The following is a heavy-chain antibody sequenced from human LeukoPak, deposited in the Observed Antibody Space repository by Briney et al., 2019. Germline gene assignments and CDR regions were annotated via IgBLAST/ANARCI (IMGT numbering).Heavy chain of an antibody. CDR2: MNPNNGNT. Sequence: ASVKVSCKASGYTFSSYDINWVRQATGQGLEWAGWMNPNNGNTGYAQKFQGRVTMTRNTSISTAYMELSSLTSEDTAVYYCARRVAGVDCWGQGTLVTVSS. V-gene: IGHV1-8*01. D-gene: IGHD6-19*01. CDR1: GYTFSSYD. J-gene: IGHJ4*02. CDR3: ARRVAGVDC.